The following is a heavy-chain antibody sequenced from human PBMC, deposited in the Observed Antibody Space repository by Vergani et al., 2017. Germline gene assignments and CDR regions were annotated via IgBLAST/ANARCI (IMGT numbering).Heavy chain of an antibody. D-gene: IGHD3-3*01. Sequence: VQLVESGGGLVQPGGSLRLSCAASGFTFSSYGMHWVRQAPGKGLEWVAIISYDGRNKNYADSVKGRFTISRDNSKNTLYLQMNSLRTEDTAVYYCAKPPTIFGDYYGMDVWGQGTTVTVSS. CDR1: GFTFSSYG. V-gene: IGHV3-30*18. J-gene: IGHJ6*02. CDR3: AKPPTIFGDYYGMDV. CDR2: ISYDGRNK.